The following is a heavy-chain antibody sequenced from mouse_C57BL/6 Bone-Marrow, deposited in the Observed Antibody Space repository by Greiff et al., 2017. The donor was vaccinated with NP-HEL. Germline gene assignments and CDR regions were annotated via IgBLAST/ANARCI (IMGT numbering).Heavy chain of an antibody. CDR1: GYAFTNYL. Sequence: QVQLQQPGAELVRPGTSVKVSCKASGYAFTNYLIEWVKQRPGQGLEWIGVINPGSGGTNYNEKFKGKATLTADKSSSTAYMQLSSLTSEDSAVDFCARRVGYILDDWGKGTTLTVSS. CDR3: ARRVGYILDD. V-gene: IGHV1-54*01. J-gene: IGHJ2*01. CDR2: INPGSGGT. D-gene: IGHD2-2*01.